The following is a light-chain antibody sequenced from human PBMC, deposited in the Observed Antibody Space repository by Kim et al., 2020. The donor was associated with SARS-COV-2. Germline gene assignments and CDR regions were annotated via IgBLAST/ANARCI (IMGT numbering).Light chain of an antibody. J-gene: IGKJ4*01. CDR2: AAS. CDR3: QQYAEYPLT. Sequence: DIQMTQSPSSVSSSIGDRVTITCRASHDIKNYLAWFQQKPGKAPKSLIFAASGLHSGVPSRFNGSRSGTHFTLTISSLQPEDFATYYCQQYAEYPLTFGGGTKLEI. V-gene: IGKV1-16*01. CDR1: HDIKNY.